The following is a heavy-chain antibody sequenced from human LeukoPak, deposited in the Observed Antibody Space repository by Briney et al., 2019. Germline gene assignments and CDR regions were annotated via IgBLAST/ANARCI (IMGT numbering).Heavy chain of an antibody. CDR2: IYHSGST. V-gene: IGHV4-34*01. Sequence: SETLSLTCAVYGGSFSGYYWSWIRQPPGKGLEWIGYIYHSGSTYYNPSLKSRVTISVDRSKNQFSLKLSSVTAADTAVYYCARSIGITGTRRFDYWGQGTLVTVSS. CDR3: ARSIGITGTRRFDY. D-gene: IGHD1-7*01. CDR1: GGSFSGYY. J-gene: IGHJ4*02.